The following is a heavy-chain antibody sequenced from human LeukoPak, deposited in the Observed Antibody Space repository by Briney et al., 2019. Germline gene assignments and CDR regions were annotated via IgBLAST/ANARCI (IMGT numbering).Heavy chain of an antibody. J-gene: IGHJ4*02. CDR1: GFTFSSYG. D-gene: IGHD5-18*01. Sequence: WGSLRLSCTASGFTFSSYGMHWVRQAPGKGLEWVAVIWYDGSNKYYADSVKGRFTISRDNSKNPLYLQMSTLRAEDTAVYYCAKDIRGYSYGPLDYWGQGTLVTVSS. CDR3: AKDIRGYSYGPLDY. CDR2: IWYDGSNK. V-gene: IGHV3-33*06.